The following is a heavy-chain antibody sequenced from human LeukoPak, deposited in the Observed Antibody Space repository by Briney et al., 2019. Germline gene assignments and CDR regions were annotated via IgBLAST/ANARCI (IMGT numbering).Heavy chain of an antibody. CDR3: ARSDIVDTGWAFDI. CDR1: GGSISSGSYY. CDR2: IYTSGST. D-gene: IGHD5-12*01. J-gene: IGHJ3*02. Sequence: PSETLSLTCTVSGGSISSGSYYWSWIRQPAGKGLEWIGRIYTSGSTNYNPSLKSRVTISVDTSKNQFSLKLRSVTAADTAVYYCARSDIVDTGWAFDIWGQGTMVTVSS. V-gene: IGHV4-61*02.